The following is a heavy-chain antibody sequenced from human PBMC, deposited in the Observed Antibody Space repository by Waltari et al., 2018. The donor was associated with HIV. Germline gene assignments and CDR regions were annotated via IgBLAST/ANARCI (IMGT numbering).Heavy chain of an antibody. V-gene: IGHV3-74*01. CDR3: TRDLSTYGHEFDY. Sequence: DVRLEESGGNLVQPGGSLRLSCAASGFHFRSYWMHWIRHAPGKGLVWLSNINMDGTEKSYLDAVKGRFTSSRDNTKNTVYLQMNGLRVDDTAIYYCTRDLSTYGHEFDYWGQGTRVTVAS. CDR1: GFHFRSYW. J-gene: IGHJ4*02. CDR2: INMDGTEK. D-gene: IGHD2-2*01.